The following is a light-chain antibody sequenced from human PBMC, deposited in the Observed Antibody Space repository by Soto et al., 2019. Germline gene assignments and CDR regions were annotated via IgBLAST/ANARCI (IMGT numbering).Light chain of an antibody. Sequence: EIVLTQSPGTLCLSPGERGTLSCRASQSVSRNSLAWYQQKPGQAPRLLIYGASSRAPGIPGRFSGSGYGTDVTLTSGRLEDEGFAVDYCQQYDRGPYTFGQGSKLEIK. V-gene: IGKV3-20*01. CDR2: GAS. J-gene: IGKJ2*01. CDR1: QSVSRNS. CDR3: QQYDRGPYT.